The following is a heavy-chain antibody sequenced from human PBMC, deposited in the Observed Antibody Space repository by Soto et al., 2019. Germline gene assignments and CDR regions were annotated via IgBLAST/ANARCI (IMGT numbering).Heavy chain of an antibody. V-gene: IGHV3-21*04. CDR1: GFTFSSYS. D-gene: IGHD3-22*01. J-gene: IGHJ5*02. CDR2: ISSSSSYI. CDR3: AKDSLYYYDSSGYNWFDP. Sequence: PGGSLRLSCASSGFTFSSYSMNWVRQATGKGLEWVSSISSSSSYIYYADSVKGRFTISRDNSKNTLYLQMNSLRAEDTAVYYCAKDSLYYYDSSGYNWFDPWGQGTLVTVSS.